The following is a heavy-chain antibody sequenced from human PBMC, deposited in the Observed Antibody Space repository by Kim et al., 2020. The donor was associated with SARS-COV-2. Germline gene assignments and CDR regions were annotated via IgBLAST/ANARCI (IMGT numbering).Heavy chain of an antibody. D-gene: IGHD3-10*01. CDR3: ARVCSGVVRGVIIRQDAFDN. CDR1: GGSISSGGYY. CDR2: IYYSGST. Sequence: SETLSLTCTVSGGSISSGGYYWSWIRQHPGKDLEWIGYIYYSGSTYYNPSLKSRVTISVDTSKNQFSLKLTSVTAADTAVYYCARVCSGVVRGVIIRQDAFDNCGQGTMVTVSS. V-gene: IGHV4-31*03. J-gene: IGHJ3*02.